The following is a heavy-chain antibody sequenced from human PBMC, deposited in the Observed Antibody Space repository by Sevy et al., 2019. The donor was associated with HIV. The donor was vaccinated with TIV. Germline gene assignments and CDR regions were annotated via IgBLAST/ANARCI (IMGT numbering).Heavy chain of an antibody. CDR3: ARDIRGGTAMVWDTGYYYYYGMDV. J-gene: IGHJ6*02. CDR1: GFTFSSYS. Sequence: GGSLRLSCAASGFTFSSYSMNWVRQAPGKGLEWVSSISSSSSYIYYADSVKGRFTISRDNAKNSLYLQMNSLRAEDTAVYYCARDIRGGTAMVWDTGYYYYYGMDVWGQGTTVTVSS. CDR2: ISSSSSYI. D-gene: IGHD5-18*01. V-gene: IGHV3-21*01.